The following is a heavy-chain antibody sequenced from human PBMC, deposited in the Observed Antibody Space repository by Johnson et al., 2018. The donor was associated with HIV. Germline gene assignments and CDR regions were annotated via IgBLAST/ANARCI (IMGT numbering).Heavy chain of an antibody. CDR2: IRYDGSNK. V-gene: IGHV3-33*01. CDR1: GFTFSSYG. CDR3: ARGGHCGGDCAGAKQALDI. D-gene: IGHD2-21*01. J-gene: IGHJ3*02. Sequence: QMQLVESGGGVVQPGRSLRLSCAASGFTFSSYGMHWVRQAPGKGLEWVAFIRYDGSNKYYADSVKGRFTISRDNSKNTVLLQMNSLRVEDTAVYYCARGGHCGGDCAGAKQALDIWGQGTRVTVSS.